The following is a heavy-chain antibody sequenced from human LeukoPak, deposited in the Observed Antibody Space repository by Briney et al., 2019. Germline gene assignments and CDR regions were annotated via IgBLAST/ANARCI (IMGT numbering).Heavy chain of an antibody. Sequence: GGSLRLSCVASGFTFSRHSMSWVRQAPGKGLEWVSVISGSGGRSYSGDSVKGRFTISRDNSKNTLYLQMNSLRADDTAIYYCARESAYCGSDCRSLSDHWGQGTPVTVSS. CDR2: ISGSGGRS. CDR1: GFTFSRHS. CDR3: ARESAYCGSDCRSLSDH. V-gene: IGHV3-23*01. D-gene: IGHD2-21*02. J-gene: IGHJ4*02.